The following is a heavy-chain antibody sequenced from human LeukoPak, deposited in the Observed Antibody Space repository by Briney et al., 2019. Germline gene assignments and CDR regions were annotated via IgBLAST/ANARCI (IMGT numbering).Heavy chain of an antibody. CDR2: IYSSGST. J-gene: IGHJ4*02. Sequence: PSETLSLTCTVSGGSLSSYFWSWIRLSPGKGLEWIGYIYSSGSTNYNPSLRSRVTISVDTSKRQFSLKVNSVTAADTAVYYCARRYRGFFDYWGQGILVTVSS. D-gene: IGHD3-16*02. CDR3: ARRYRGFFDY. V-gene: IGHV4-59*01. CDR1: GGSLSSYF.